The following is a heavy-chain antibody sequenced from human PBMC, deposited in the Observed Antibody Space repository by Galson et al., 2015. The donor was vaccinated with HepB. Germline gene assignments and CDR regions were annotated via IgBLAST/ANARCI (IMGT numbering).Heavy chain of an antibody. J-gene: IGHJ4*02. Sequence: SLRLSCAASGFIFRNYWMTWVRQAPGKGLEWVANIKYDGSEKYYVASVKGRFTISRDNAKNSLYLQMNSLRAEDTAVYYCARDVLWGQRTLVTVSS. CDR1: GFIFRNYW. CDR3: ARDVL. D-gene: IGHD2/OR15-2a*01. V-gene: IGHV3-7*03. CDR2: IKYDGSEK.